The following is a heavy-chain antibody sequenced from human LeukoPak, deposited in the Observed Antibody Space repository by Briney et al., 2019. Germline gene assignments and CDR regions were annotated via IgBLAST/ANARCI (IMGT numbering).Heavy chain of an antibody. J-gene: IGHJ4*02. CDR3: ARRSGGWYVFSGFDY. Sequence: ASVKVSCKASGYTFTTYAMNWVRQAPGQGLEWMGWVNTNTGNPTYAQGFTGRFVFSLDTSVSTAYLQISSLKAEDTAVYYCARRSGGWYVFSGFDYWGQGTLVTVSS. CDR1: GYTFTTYA. CDR2: VNTNTGNP. D-gene: IGHD6-19*01. V-gene: IGHV7-4-1*02.